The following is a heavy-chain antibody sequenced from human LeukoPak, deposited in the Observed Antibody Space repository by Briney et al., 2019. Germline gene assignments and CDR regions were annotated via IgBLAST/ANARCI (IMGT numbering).Heavy chain of an antibody. J-gene: IGHJ4*02. V-gene: IGHV3-23*01. CDR2: ISGSGGST. CDR1: GFTFSSYA. D-gene: IGHD6-13*01. CDR3: AKDSSSWTMMYYFDY. Sequence: GGSLRLSCAASGFTFSSYAMSWVRQAPGKGLEWVSAISGSGGSTYHADSVKGRFTISRDNSKNTLYLQMNSLRAEDTAVYYCAKDSSSWTMMYYFDYWGQGTLVTVSS.